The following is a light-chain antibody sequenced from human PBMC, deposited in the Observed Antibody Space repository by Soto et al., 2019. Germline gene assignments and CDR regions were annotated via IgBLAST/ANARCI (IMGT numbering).Light chain of an antibody. CDR1: QSVSSNF. J-gene: IGKJ2*01. V-gene: IGKV3-20*01. Sequence: EIVLTQSPGTLSLSPGERATLSCRAGQSVSSNFLVWYQQKPGQAPRLLIYGASTRATGIPDRFSGSGSGTAFTLTISRLEPEDFAVYFCQQSASSYTFGQGTKLEIK. CDR2: GAS. CDR3: QQSASSYT.